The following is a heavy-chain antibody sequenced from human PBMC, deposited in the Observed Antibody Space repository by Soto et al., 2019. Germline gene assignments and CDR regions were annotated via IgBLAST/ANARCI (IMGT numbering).Heavy chain of an antibody. CDR2: VSGSGGST. D-gene: IGHD6-13*01. J-gene: IGHJ4*02. CDR3: ARRGPGTYFDY. CDR1: GFTFSSYA. Sequence: EVQLLESGGGLVQPGGSLRLSCAASGFTFSSYAMRWVRQAPGKGLEWVSAVSGSGGSTYYADSVKGRFIISRDNSKNTLYLQMNSLRAEDTAAYYCARRGPGTYFDYWGQGTLVTVSS. V-gene: IGHV3-23*01.